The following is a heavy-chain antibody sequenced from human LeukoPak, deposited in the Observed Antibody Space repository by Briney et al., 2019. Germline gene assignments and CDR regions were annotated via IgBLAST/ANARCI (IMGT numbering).Heavy chain of an antibody. CDR1: GYTFTGYY. CDR2: INPKSGGT. D-gene: IGHD6-19*01. CDR3: ARDLSVAGRYFDY. J-gene: IGHJ4*02. V-gene: IGHV1-2*02. Sequence: GASVKVSCKASGYTFTGYYIHWVRQAPGQGLEWMGWINPKSGGTKYAQKYQGRVTMTRDTPISTAYMELSRLRSDDTAVYYCARDLSVAGRYFDYWGQGTLVTVSS.